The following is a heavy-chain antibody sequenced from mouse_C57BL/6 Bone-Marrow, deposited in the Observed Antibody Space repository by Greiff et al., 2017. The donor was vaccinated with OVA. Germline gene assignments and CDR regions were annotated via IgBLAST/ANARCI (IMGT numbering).Heavy chain of an antibody. CDR2: IDPSDSYT. D-gene: IGHD1-1*01. CDR1: GYTFTSYW. V-gene: IGHV1-69*01. J-gene: IGHJ2*01. Sequence: QVQLQQPGAELVMPGASVKLSCKASGYTFTSYWMHWVKQRPGQGLEWIGEIDPSDSYTNYTQKFKGKSTLTVDNSSSTAYMRLSSLTSEDSAVYYCAREEGYYGSSYDYFDYWGQGTTLTVSA. CDR3: AREEGYYGSSYDYFDY.